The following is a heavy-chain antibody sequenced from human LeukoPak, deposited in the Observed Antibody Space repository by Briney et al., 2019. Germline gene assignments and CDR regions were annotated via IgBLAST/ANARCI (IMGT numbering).Heavy chain of an antibody. CDR1: GYTFTDYY. D-gene: IGHD3-22*01. J-gene: IGHJ4*02. CDR3: ARGVYSSGYGDS. V-gene: IGHV1-2*02. Sequence: ASVKVSCKASGYTFTDYYMHWVRQAPGQGLEWMGWINPNSGGTNYEQKFQGRVTMTRDTSISTAYMELSRLRSDDTAVYYCARGVYSSGYGDSWGQGTLVTVSS. CDR2: INPNSGGT.